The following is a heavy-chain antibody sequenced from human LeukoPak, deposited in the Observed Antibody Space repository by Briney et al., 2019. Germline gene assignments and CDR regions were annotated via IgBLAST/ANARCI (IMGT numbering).Heavy chain of an antibody. Sequence: PSETLSLTCTVSGYSISSNFWNWIRQPAGKGLEWIGRIYASGSADYNPSLKSRVTMSVDTSKNQFSLKLSSVTAADTAVYYCARGNSWYVYWGQGNLVTVSS. CDR1: GYSISSNF. V-gene: IGHV4-4*07. CDR2: IYASGSA. CDR3: ARGNSWYVY. J-gene: IGHJ4*02. D-gene: IGHD6-13*01.